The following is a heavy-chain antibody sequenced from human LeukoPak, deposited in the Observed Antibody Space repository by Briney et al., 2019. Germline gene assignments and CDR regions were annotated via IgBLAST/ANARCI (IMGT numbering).Heavy chain of an antibody. D-gene: IGHD4-17*01. Sequence: SETLSLTCAVYGGSFSGYYWSWIRQPPGKGLEWIGEITHSGSTNYNPSLKSRVTISVDTSKNQFSLKLSSVTAADTAVYYCARRDYGDSKYYFDYWGQGTLVTVSS. J-gene: IGHJ4*02. CDR3: ARRDYGDSKYYFDY. CDR1: GGSFSGYY. V-gene: IGHV4-34*01. CDR2: ITHSGST.